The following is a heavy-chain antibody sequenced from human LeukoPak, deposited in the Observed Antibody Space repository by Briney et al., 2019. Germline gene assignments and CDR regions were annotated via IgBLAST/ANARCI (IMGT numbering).Heavy chain of an antibody. CDR3: ARGLHYYYDTGMDV. CDR1: GGSISSYY. CDR2: IYYSGST. V-gene: IGHV4-59*01. D-gene: IGHD3-22*01. Sequence: SETLSLTCTVSGGSISSYYWSWIRQPPGKGLEWIGYIYYSGSTNYNPSLKSRVTISVDTSKNQFSLKLSSVTAADTAVYYCARGLHYYYDTGMDVWGQGTTVTVSS. J-gene: IGHJ6*02.